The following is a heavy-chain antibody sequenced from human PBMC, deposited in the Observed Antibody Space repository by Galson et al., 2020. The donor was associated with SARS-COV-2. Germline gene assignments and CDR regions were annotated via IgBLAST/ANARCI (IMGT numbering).Heavy chain of an antibody. J-gene: IGHJ6*03. V-gene: IGHV3-9*01. CDR2: ISWNSGSI. Sequence: GGSLRLSCAASGFTFDDYAMHWVRQAPGKGLEWVSGISWNSGSIGYADSVKGRFTISRDNAKNSLYLQMNSLRAEDTALYYCATSHPPFGVGYYRDVWRQGTTVTVSS. CDR1: GFTFDDYA. D-gene: IGHD3-3*01. CDR3: ATSHPPFGVGYYRDV.